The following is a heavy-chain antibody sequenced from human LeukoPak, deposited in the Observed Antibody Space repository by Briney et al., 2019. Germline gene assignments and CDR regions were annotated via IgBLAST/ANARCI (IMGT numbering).Heavy chain of an antibody. CDR3: ARGSALLALSFDY. Sequence: SVTVSCTASGGTFSTYAISWVRQAPGQGLEWIGGIIPIFGTANYAQKFQGRVTITADESTSTAYMELSSLRSEDTAVYYCARGSALLALSFDYWGQGTLVTVSS. V-gene: IGHV1-69*13. D-gene: IGHD2-15*01. J-gene: IGHJ4*02. CDR2: IIPIFGTA. CDR1: GGTFSTYA.